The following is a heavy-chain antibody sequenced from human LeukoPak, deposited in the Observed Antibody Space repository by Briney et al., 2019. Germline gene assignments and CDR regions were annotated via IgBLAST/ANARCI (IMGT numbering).Heavy chain of an antibody. V-gene: IGHV4-4*07. J-gene: IGHJ5*02. Sequence: SETLSLTCTVSGGSISNYYWSWIRQPAGKGLEWIGRIYTSGSTNYNPSLKSRVTMSVDTSKNQFSLKLSSVTAADTAVYYCARVVVYAIGYWFDPWGQGTLVTVSS. CDR1: GGSISNYY. D-gene: IGHD2-8*02. CDR3: ARVVVYAIGYWFDP. CDR2: IYTSGST.